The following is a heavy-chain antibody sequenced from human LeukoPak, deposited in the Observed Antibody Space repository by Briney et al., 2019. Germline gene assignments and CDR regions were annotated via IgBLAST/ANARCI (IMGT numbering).Heavy chain of an antibody. CDR1: GGSISSSYW. J-gene: IGHJ6*02. CDR2: ISYSGST. V-gene: IGHV4-4*02. Sequence: SETLSLTCAVSGGSISSSYWWSWVRQPPGKGLEWIGEISYSGSTNYNPSLKSRVTISVDTSKNQFSLKLSSVTAADTAVYFCARHMWLARDPKYYGMDVWGQGTTVTVSS. CDR3: ARHMWLARDPKYYGMDV. D-gene: IGHD6-19*01.